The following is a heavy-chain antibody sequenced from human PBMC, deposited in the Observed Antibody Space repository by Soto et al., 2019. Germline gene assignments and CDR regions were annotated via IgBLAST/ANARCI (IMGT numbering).Heavy chain of an antibody. D-gene: IGHD3-16*01. V-gene: IGHV4-39*01. Sequence: QLQLQESGPGLVKPSETLSLTCTVSGGSISSSNYYWGWVRQPPGKGLEWIGSIYFSGSTYYNLSLKSRVTISVATSKNQFSLQLSAVTAADTAVYYCARPWAPFGYYYGMDVWGQGTTVTVSS. CDR1: GGSISSSNYY. CDR2: IYFSGST. J-gene: IGHJ6*02. CDR3: ARPWAPFGYYYGMDV.